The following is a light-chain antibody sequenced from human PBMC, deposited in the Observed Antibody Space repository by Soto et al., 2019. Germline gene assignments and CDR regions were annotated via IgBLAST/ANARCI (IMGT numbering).Light chain of an antibody. CDR3: QQYGSSPVT. J-gene: IGKJ1*01. CDR1: QSVSSSY. V-gene: IGKV3-20*01. CDR2: GAS. Sequence: EIVLTQSPGTLSLSPGERATLSCRASQSVSSSYLAWYQQKPGQAPRLLIYGASSRATGIPDRFSGSGSGTDFPLTISRLEPEDFAGYYCQQYGSSPVTFGQGPKVEIK.